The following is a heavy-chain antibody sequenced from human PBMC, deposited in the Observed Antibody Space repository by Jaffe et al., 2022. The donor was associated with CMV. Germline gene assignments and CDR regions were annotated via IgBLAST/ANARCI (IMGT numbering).Heavy chain of an antibody. D-gene: IGHD2-15*01. CDR3: ARDGYCSGGSCQNSVPKAY. J-gene: IGHJ4*02. CDR1: GGTFSSYA. CDR2: IIPIFGTA. V-gene: IGHV1-69*01. Sequence: QVQLVQSGAEVKKPGSSVKVSCKASGGTFSSYAISWVRQAPGQGLEWMGGIIPIFGTANYAQKFQGRVTITADESTSTAYMELSSLRSEDTAVYYCARDGYCSGGSCQNSVPKAYWGQGTLVTVSS.